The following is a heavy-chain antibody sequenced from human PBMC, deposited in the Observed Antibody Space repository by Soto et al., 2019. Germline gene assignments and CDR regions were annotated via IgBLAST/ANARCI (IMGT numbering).Heavy chain of an antibody. D-gene: IGHD6-25*01. CDR3: ARGHSSSAGRCNDDWFDP. J-gene: IGHJ5*02. CDR2: INHSGST. CDR1: GGSFSGYY. V-gene: IGHV4-34*02. Sequence: QVLLQQWGAGLLKPSETLSLTCAVYGGSFSGYYWSWFRQPPGKGLEWLGEINHSGSTSYNPSLKSRVTISVDTSKNQFSRKLSSGTAADTAVYYCARGHSSSAGRCNDDWFDPWGQGTLVTVSS.